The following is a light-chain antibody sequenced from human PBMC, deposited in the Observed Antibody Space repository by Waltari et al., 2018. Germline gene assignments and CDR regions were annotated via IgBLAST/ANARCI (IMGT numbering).Light chain of an antibody. J-gene: IGKJ2*01. CDR1: QSVSSRH. Sequence: EIEMTQSPGTLSLSPGERATLSCRASQSVSSRHLAWYQHGPGQAPRLLIIAASTRATGIPDRFSGSGSETDFTLTISRLEPEDFAVYYCQHYATSPEMYTFGQGTKQEIK. CDR2: AAS. V-gene: IGKV3-20*01. CDR3: QHYATSPEMYT.